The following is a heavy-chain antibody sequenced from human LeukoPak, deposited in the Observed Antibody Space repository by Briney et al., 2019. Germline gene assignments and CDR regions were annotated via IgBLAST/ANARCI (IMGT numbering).Heavy chain of an antibody. CDR3: ARGPYGSGIPGWFDP. Sequence: ASVKVSCKVSGYTLTELSMHWVRQAPGKGLEWMGGFDPEDGETIYAQKFQGRVTMAEDTSTDTAYMELSSLRSEDTAVYYCARGPYGSGIPGWFDPWGQGTLVTVSS. CDR1: GYTLTELS. V-gene: IGHV1-24*01. D-gene: IGHD3-10*01. CDR2: FDPEDGET. J-gene: IGHJ5*02.